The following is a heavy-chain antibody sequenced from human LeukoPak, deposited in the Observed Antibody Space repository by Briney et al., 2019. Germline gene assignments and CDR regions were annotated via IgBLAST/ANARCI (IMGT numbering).Heavy chain of an antibody. CDR3: ATDFSGVVMPFH. V-gene: IGHV1-69*06. J-gene: IGHJ4*02. Sequence: SVKVSCKASGGTFSSYAISWVRQAPGQGLEWMGGIIPIFGTANYAQKFQGRVTMTEDTSTDTAYMELSSLRSEDAAVYYCATDFSGVVMPFHWGQGTLVTVSS. CDR2: IIPIFGTA. D-gene: IGHD2-21*01. CDR1: GGTFSSYA.